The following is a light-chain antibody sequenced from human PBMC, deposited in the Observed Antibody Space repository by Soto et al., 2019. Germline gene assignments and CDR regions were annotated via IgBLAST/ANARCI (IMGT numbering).Light chain of an antibody. CDR2: WAS. CDR3: QQYYSTPYT. Sequence: DIVMTQSPDSLAVSLGERATINCKSSQSVLYSSNNKNYLAWYQQTPGQPPKLLIYWASTRESGVPDRFSGSGSGKDFTLTISRLQAEDVAFYYCQQYYSTPYTFGQGTKLEIK. V-gene: IGKV4-1*01. J-gene: IGKJ2*01. CDR1: QSVLYSSNNKNY.